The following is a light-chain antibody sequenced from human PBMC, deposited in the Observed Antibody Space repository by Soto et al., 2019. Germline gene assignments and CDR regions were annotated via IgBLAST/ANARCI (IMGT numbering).Light chain of an antibody. Sequence: EIVLTQSPATPYLSPGDRATLSCRASQSVDWYVAWYQQKPGQAPRLLIYDALKRATGTPDRFSGSGSGTDFTLTISRLEPEDFAVYYCQQRSNWPPITFGPGTKVDLK. CDR3: QQRSNWPPIT. CDR2: DAL. V-gene: IGKV3-11*01. CDR1: QSVDWY. J-gene: IGKJ3*01.